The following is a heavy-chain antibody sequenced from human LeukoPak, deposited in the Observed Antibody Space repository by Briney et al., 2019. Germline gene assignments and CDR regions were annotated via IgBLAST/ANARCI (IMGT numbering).Heavy chain of an antibody. CDR2: ISASGSAT. D-gene: IGHD2-2*01. CDR3: AKTPCSSTSCLDY. CDR1: GFTLGSANA. Sequence: GGSLRLSCAASGFTLGSANAMTWVRQAPGKGLEWVSLISASGSATYYADSVRGRFTISRDNSKNTLYLQMNSLRAEDTAVYYCAKTPCSSTSCLDYWGQGTLVTVSS. J-gene: IGHJ4*02. V-gene: IGHV3-23*01.